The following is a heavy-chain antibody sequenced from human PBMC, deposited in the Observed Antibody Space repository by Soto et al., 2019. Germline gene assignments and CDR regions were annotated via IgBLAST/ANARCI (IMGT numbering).Heavy chain of an antibody. CDR1: GVTFSSYW. J-gene: IGHJ4*02. CDR3: ARARGMFVAVAGTFDY. CDR2: IKQDGSEK. V-gene: IGHV3-7*05. D-gene: IGHD6-19*01. Sequence: GGSLRLSCAASGVTFSSYWMSWVRQAPGKGLEWVANIKQDGSEKYYVDSVKGRFTISRDNAKNSLYLQMNSLRAEDTAVYYCARARGMFVAVAGTFDYWGQGTLVTVSS.